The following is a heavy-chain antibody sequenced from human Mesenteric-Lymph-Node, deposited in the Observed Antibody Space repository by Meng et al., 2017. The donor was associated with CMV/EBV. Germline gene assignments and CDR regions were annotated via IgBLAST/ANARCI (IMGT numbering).Heavy chain of an antibody. D-gene: IGHD3-16*01. J-gene: IGHJ4*02. Sequence: GESLKISCAASGFTLSNAWMSWVRQAPGKGLEWVGRIKSKTDGGTTDYAAPVKGRFTISRDDSKNTLYLQMNSLKTEDTAVYYCTTDHDVLPSDYWGQGTLVTVSS. CDR3: TTDHDVLPSDY. V-gene: IGHV3-15*01. CDR1: GFTLSNAW. CDR2: IKSKTDGGTT.